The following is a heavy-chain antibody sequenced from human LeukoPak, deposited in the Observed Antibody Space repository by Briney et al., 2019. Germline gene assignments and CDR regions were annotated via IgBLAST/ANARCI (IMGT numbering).Heavy chain of an antibody. D-gene: IGHD3-3*01. CDR2: IYHSGSV. CDR3: ARGDFWSGYYTPFDY. V-gene: IGHV4-59*01. CDR1: GDSSSHSY. Sequence: SETLSLTCTVSGDSSSHSYWSWIRQTPGKGLEWIGYIYHSGSVNYNPSLRSRVTISVDMSNNQFSLKIFSVTAADTAVYYCARGDFWSGYYTPFDYWGQGTLVTVSS. J-gene: IGHJ4*02.